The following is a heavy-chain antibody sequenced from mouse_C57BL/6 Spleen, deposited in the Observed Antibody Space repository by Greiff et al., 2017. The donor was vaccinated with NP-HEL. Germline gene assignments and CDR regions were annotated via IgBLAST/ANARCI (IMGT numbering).Heavy chain of an antibody. CDR2: IYPGDGDT. Sequence: QVQLQQPGAELVKPGASVKISCKASGYAFSSYWMNWVKQRPGKGLEWIGQIYPGDGDTNYNGKFKGKATLTADKSSSTAYMQLSSLTSEESAVYFCAKEVTSYCYAMDYWGQGTSVTVSS. D-gene: IGHD2-3*01. CDR3: AKEVTSYCYAMDY. V-gene: IGHV1-80*01. J-gene: IGHJ4*01. CDR1: GYAFSSYW.